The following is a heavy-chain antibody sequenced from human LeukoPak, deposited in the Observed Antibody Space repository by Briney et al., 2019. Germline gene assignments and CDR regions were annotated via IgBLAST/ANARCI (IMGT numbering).Heavy chain of an antibody. CDR3: ARKGRGPGPNLDY. V-gene: IGHV4-31*03. CDR2: IYYSGST. CDR1: DGSISGYY. J-gene: IGHJ4*02. Sequence: SETLSLTCTVSDGSISGYYWSWIRQHPGKGLEWIGYIYYSGSTYYNPSLKSRVTISVDTSKNQFSLKLSSVTAADTAVYYCARKGRGPGPNLDYWGQGTLVTVSS.